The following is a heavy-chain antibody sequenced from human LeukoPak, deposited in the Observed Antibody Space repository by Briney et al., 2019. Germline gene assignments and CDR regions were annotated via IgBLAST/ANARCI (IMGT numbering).Heavy chain of an antibody. CDR1: GFTFSSYA. V-gene: IGHV3-23*01. J-gene: IGHJ4*02. CDR2: ISGSGGST. D-gene: IGHD3-10*01. Sequence: PGGSLRLSCAASGFTFSSYAMSWVRQAPGKGLEWVSAISGSGGSTYYADSVKGRFTISRDNSKNTLYLQMNRLRAEDTAVYYCATLGLRITMVRGVIILDYWGQGTLVTVSS. CDR3: ATLGLRITMVRGVIILDY.